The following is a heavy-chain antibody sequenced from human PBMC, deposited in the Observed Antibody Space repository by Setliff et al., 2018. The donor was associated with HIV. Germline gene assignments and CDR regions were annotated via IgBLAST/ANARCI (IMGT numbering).Heavy chain of an antibody. V-gene: IGHV3-7*03. D-gene: IGHD1-20*01. CDR2: IKQDGSEK. CDR1: GFTFSSYW. J-gene: IGHJ4*02. Sequence: LRLSCATSGFTFSSYWMSWVRQAPGKGLEWVANIKQDGSEKYYVDSVKGRFTISRDNAKNSLYLQMNSLRAEDTAVYYCARYNWNPLGYRFDYWGQGTLVTVSS. CDR3: ARYNWNPLGYRFDY.